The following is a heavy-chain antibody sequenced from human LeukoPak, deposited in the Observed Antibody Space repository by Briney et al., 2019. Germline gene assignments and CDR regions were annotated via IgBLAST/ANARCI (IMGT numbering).Heavy chain of an antibody. CDR3: ARDHTRYSYGYFSWFDP. J-gene: IGHJ5*02. CDR2: IGSSGVST. Sequence: GGSLRLSCAASGFTFSSYGMSWVRQAPGKGLEWVSAIGSSGVSTYYADSVKGRFTVSRDNSMSTLYLQMSSLRAEDTAVYYCARDHTRYSYGYFSWFDPWGQGTLVTVSS. V-gene: IGHV3-23*01. D-gene: IGHD5-18*01. CDR1: GFTFSSYG.